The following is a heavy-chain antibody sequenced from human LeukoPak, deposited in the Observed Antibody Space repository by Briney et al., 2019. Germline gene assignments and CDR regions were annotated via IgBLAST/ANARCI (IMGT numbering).Heavy chain of an antibody. D-gene: IGHD3-10*01. CDR3: ARDAMVRGAGPILYYYYYMDV. CDR1: GYTFTSYY. V-gene: IGHV1-46*01. J-gene: IGHJ6*03. CDR2: INPSGGST. Sequence: ASVKVSCKASGYTFTSYYMHWVRQAPGQGLEWMGIINPSGGSTSYAQKFQGRVTMTRDTSTSTAYMELSSLRSEDTAVYYCARDAMVRGAGPILYYYYYMDVWGKGTTVTISS.